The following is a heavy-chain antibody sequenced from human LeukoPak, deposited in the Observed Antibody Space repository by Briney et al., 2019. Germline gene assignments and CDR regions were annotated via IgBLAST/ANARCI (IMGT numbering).Heavy chain of an antibody. D-gene: IGHD2/OR15-2a*01. V-gene: IGHV3-30*02. CDR1: GFTFSNSG. CDR2: IRNDGSYT. J-gene: IGHJ4*02. CDR3: ARDATFLQYNSPTTAVDF. Sequence: GGSLRLSCATSGFTFSNSGMHWVRQSPGKGLEWLSFIRNDGSYTSYADSVKGRFTISRDNSKKTLFLQMNVLRPEDTAVYYCARDATFLQYNSPTTAVDFWGQGTLVSVSS.